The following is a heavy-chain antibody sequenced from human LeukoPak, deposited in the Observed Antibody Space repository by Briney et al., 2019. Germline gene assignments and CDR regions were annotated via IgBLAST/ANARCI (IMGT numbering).Heavy chain of an antibody. V-gene: IGHV5-51*01. J-gene: IGHJ4*02. CDR1: GYIFTSYW. CDR3: ARRSTVVARVDY. D-gene: IGHD4-23*01. Sequence: ESLKISCKGTGYIFTSYWIGWVRQMPAKGLEWMGIIYSGDYNTRYNPSFQGQVTISADTSINTAYLQWNSLKAADTAMYYCARRSTVVARVDYWGQGTLVTVSS. CDR2: IYSGDYNT.